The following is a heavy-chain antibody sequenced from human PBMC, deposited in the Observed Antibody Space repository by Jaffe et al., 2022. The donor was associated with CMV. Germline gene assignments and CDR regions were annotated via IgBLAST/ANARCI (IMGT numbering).Heavy chain of an antibody. J-gene: IGHJ4*02. CDR1: GFTFSSYA. D-gene: IGHD2-15*01. Sequence: EVQLLESGGGLVQPGGSLRLSCAASGFTFSSYAMSWVRQAPGKGLEWVSAISGSGGSTYYADSVKGRFTISRDNSKNTLYLQMNSLRAEDTAVYYCAKDDGRYCSGGSCYGFDYWGQGTLVTVSS. CDR2: ISGSGGST. CDR3: AKDDGRYCSGGSCYGFDY. V-gene: IGHV3-23*01.